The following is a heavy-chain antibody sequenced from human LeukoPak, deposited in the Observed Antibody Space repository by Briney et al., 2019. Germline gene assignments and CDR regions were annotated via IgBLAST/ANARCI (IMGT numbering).Heavy chain of an antibody. CDR1: GGSFSGYY. Sequence: PSETLSLTCAVYGGSFSGYYWSWIRQPPGKGLEWIGVINHSGSTNYNPSLKSRVTISVDTSKNQFSLKLSSVTAADTAVYYCASSRGYSQPWFGYYFDYWGQGTLVTVSS. CDR3: ASSRGYSQPWFGYYFDY. J-gene: IGHJ4*02. CDR2: INHSGST. D-gene: IGHD5-18*01. V-gene: IGHV4-34*01.